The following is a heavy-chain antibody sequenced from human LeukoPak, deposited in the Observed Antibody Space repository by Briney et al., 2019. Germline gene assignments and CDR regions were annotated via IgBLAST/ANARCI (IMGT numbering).Heavy chain of an antibody. CDR1: GFTFSSYA. CDR2: ISGSGSIT. Sequence: GGSLRLSCAASGFTFSSYAMSWVRQAPGKGLEXXSGISGSGSITYYADSVKGRFTISRDNSKNTLYLQMNSLRAEDTAVYYCAKDLYGDYDNDYWGQGTLVTVSS. V-gene: IGHV3-23*01. J-gene: IGHJ4*02. CDR3: AKDLYGDYDNDY. D-gene: IGHD4-17*01.